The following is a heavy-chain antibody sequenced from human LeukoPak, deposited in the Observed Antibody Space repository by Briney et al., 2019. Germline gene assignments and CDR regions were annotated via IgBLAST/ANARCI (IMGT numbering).Heavy chain of an antibody. V-gene: IGHV6-1*01. CDR2: TYYRSKWYN. J-gene: IGHJ4*02. D-gene: IGHD6-6*01. Sequence: SQTLSLTCAISGDSVSSNSAAWNWIRQSPSRGLEWLGRTYYRSKWYNDYAVSVKSRITINPDTSKNQFSLKLSSVTAADTAVYYCARRWGAARVVGYWGQGTLVTVSS. CDR3: ARRWGAARVVGY. CDR1: GDSVSSNSAA.